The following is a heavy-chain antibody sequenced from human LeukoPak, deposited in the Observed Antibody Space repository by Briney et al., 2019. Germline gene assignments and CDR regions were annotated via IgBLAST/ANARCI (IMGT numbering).Heavy chain of an antibody. J-gene: IGHJ4*02. CDR1: AFTVSRKY. CDR2: FYSGGSK. CDR3: ARVEDYDILTGFDY. Sequence: PGGSLRLSCAASAFTVSRKYMSWVRQAPGKGLEWVSIFYSGGSKYYAESVKGRFTISRDNSKNTLYLQMNSLRAEDTAVYYCARVEDYDILTGFDYWGQGTLVTVSS. V-gene: IGHV3-66*01. D-gene: IGHD3-9*01.